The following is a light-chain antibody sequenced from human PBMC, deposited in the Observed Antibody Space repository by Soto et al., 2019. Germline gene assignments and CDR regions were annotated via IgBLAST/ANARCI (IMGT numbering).Light chain of an antibody. J-gene: IGLJ1*01. CDR3: AAGDDSLIYV. CDR1: SSNIGSTT. CDR2: SNN. V-gene: IGLV1-44*01. Sequence: QSVLTQPPSASGTPGQRVTISCSGSSSNIGSTTVNWYQQLPGTAPKLLIYSNNQRPSGVPDRFSGSKSGTSASRAISGLQSEDEADYYCAAGDDSLIYVLGTGTKLTVL.